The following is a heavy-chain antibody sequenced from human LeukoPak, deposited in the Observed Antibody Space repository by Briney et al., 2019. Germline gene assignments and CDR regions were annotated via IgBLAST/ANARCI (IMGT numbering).Heavy chain of an antibody. CDR1: GGSISSYY. CDR2: IYTSGST. Sequence: SETLSLICTVSGGSISSYYWSWIRQPAGKGLEWIGRIYTSGSTNYNPSLKSRVTISVDTSKNQFSLKLSSVTAADTAVYYCARVRGIYSSGWLSWWFDPWGQGTLVTVSS. J-gene: IGHJ5*02. V-gene: IGHV4-4*07. CDR3: ARVRGIYSSGWLSWWFDP. D-gene: IGHD6-19*01.